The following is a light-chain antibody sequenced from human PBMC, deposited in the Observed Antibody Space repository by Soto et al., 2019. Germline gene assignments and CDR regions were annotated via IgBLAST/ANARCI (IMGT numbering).Light chain of an antibody. CDR1: QSVGIY. CDR2: GAT. Sequence: DIVMTQSPATLSVSPGERATLSCRASQSVGIYLAWYQHKHGQAPRLLIHGATTRVTGIPDRFSGSGSGTEFTLTISSLQSEDFAVYYCQQYDKWPPITFGQGTRLE. V-gene: IGKV3-15*01. J-gene: IGKJ5*01. CDR3: QQYDKWPPIT.